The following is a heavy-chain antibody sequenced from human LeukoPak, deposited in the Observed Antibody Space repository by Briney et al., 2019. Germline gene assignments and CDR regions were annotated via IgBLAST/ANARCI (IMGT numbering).Heavy chain of an antibody. D-gene: IGHD3/OR15-3a*01. CDR3: ATLPYVMDSVPY. V-gene: IGHV1-24*01. Sequence: ASVKVSCKVSGYTLTELSMHWARQAPGKGLEWMGGFDPEDGETIYAQKFQGRVTMTEDTSTDTAYMELSSLRSEDTAVYYCATLPYVMDSVPYWGQGTLVTVSS. CDR2: FDPEDGET. J-gene: IGHJ4*02. CDR1: GYTLTELS.